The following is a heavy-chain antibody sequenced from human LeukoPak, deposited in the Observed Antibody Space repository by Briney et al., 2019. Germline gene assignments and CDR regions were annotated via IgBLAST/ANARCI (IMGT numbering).Heavy chain of an antibody. Sequence: ASVKVSCKTSSDSSIGNYWNWWRPAPGQGLEPMGWIDRHSGGTDYAQKFQGRVTMARDTSISTAYMELSRLRSDDTAVYYCARYGVPDWNDIVYWGQGTLVTVSS. D-gene: IGHD1-1*01. CDR3: ARYGVPDWNDIVY. CDR2: IDRHSGGT. J-gene: IGHJ4*02. CDR1: SDSSIGNY. V-gene: IGHV1-2*02.